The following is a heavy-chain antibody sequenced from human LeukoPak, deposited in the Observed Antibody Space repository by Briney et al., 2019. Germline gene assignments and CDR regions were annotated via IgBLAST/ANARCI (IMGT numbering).Heavy chain of an antibody. CDR3: ARIVVVPASIYQVARVRYYMDV. Sequence: SETLSLTCAVSGGSISSGGYSWSWIRQPPGKGLEWIGYIYYSGSTNYNPSLKSRVTISVDTSKNQFSLKLSSVTAADTAVYYCARIVVVPASIYQVARVRYYMDVWGKGTTVTVSS. V-gene: IGHV4-30-4*07. CDR1: GGSISSGGYS. D-gene: IGHD2-2*01. CDR2: IYYSGST. J-gene: IGHJ6*03.